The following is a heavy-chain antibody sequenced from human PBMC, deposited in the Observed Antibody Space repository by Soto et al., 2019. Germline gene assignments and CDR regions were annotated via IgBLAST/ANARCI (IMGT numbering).Heavy chain of an antibody. CDR2: INPNSGGT. Sequence: ASVKVSCKASGYTFTGYYMHWVRQAPGQGLEWMGWINPNSGGTNYAQKFQGWVTMTRDTSISTAYMELSRLRSDDTAVYYCARDPPNCSGGSCYPKNWIDPWGQGTLVTVSS. CDR1: GYTFTGYY. V-gene: IGHV1-2*04. D-gene: IGHD2-15*01. CDR3: ARDPPNCSGGSCYPKNWIDP. J-gene: IGHJ5*02.